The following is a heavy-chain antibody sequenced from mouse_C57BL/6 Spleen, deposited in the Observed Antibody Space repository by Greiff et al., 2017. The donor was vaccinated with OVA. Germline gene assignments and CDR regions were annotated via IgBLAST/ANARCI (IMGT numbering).Heavy chain of an antibody. V-gene: IGHV3-6*01. CDR1: GYSITSGYY. CDR3: ARVPIYYAMDY. CDR2: ISYDGSN. Sequence: EVQLQQSGPGLVKPSQSLSLTCSVTGYSITSGYYWNWIRQFPGNKLEWMGYISYDGSNNYNPSLKNRISITRDTSKNQFFLKLNSVTTEDTATYYCARVPIYYAMDYWGQGTSVTVSS. J-gene: IGHJ4*01.